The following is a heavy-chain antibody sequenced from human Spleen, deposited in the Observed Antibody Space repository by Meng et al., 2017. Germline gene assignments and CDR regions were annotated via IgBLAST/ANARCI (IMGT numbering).Heavy chain of an antibody. Sequence: VQRPEPVPGLGRPSQTLSLPCTVSGDSLTSGPYYWSWIRQPAGEGLEWLGRISASGTTNYNPSLNNRVTISLDTSKNQLSLKLSSVTAADTAVYYCARSSGTYYSWWFDPWGQGTLVTVSS. V-gene: IGHV4-61*02. J-gene: IGHJ5*02. CDR1: GDSLTSGPYY. D-gene: IGHD3-10*01. CDR2: ISASGTT. CDR3: ARSSGTYYSWWFDP.